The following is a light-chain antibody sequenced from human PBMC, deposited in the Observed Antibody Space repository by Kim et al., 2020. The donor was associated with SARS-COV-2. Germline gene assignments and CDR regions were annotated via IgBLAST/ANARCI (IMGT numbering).Light chain of an antibody. CDR1: QSLVHSDGNTY. J-gene: IGKJ1*01. V-gene: IGKV2-30*02. Sequence: DVVMTQSPLSLPVTLGQPASISCRSSQSLVHSDGNTYLSWFQQRPGQSPRRLISRVSNRDSGVPDRFSGSGSGTDFTLKISSVEAEDVGLYYCMQATHWPGTFGQGTKVDIK. CDR2: RVS. CDR3: MQATHWPGT.